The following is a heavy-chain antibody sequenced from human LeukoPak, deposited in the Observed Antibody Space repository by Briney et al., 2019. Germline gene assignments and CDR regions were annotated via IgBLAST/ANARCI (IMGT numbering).Heavy chain of an antibody. CDR3: ARAPYGGNPHFGY. J-gene: IGHJ4*02. D-gene: IGHD4-23*01. Sequence: SETLSLTCAVYGGSFSGYYWSWIRQPPGKGLEWIGEINHSGSTNYNPSLKSRVTISVDTSKNQFSLKLSSVTAADTAVYYRARAPYGGNPHFGYWGQGTLVTVSS. CDR1: GGSFSGYY. CDR2: INHSGST. V-gene: IGHV4-34*01.